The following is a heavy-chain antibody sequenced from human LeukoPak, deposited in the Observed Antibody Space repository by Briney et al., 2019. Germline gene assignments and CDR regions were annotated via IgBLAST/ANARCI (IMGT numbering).Heavy chain of an antibody. CDR3: ATLGGEDDRGFDY. CDR1: GGSFSGYY. CDR2: INHSGST. V-gene: IGHV4-34*01. Sequence: PSETLSLTCAVYGGSFSGYYWSWIRQPPGKGLEWIGEINHSGSTNYNPSLKSRVTISVDTSKNQFSLKLSSVTAADTAVYYCATLGGEDDRGFDYWGQGTLVTVSS. D-gene: IGHD3-10*01. J-gene: IGHJ4*02.